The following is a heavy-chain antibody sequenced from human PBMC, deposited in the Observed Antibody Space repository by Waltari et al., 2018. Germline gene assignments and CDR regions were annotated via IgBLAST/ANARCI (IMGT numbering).Heavy chain of an antibody. J-gene: IGHJ4*02. CDR3: ARDRGGGLFLDS. Sequence: QVQLQESGPGLVKPSGTLSLSCAVSGDSMTSNSWWNWVRQSPGKGLEWIGQIHRSGRTNTNPSLESRVTVSMDASNLRFSLRLTSATAADTAIYYCARDRGGGLFLDSWGQGTLVTVSP. D-gene: IGHD2-15*01. CDR1: GDSMTSNSW. V-gene: IGHV4-4*02. CDR2: IHRSGRT.